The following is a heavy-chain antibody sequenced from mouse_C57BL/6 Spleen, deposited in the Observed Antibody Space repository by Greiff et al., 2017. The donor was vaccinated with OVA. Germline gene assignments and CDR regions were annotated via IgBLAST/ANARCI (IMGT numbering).Heavy chain of an antibody. CDR3: ARHLNYYGSSPHAMDY. Sequence: EVMLVESGGDLVKPGGSLKLSCAASGFTFSSYGMSWVRQTPDKRLEWVATISSGGSYTYYPDSVKGRFTISRDNAKNTLYLQMSSLKSEDTAMYYCARHLNYYGSSPHAMDYWGQGTSVTVSS. V-gene: IGHV5-6*01. CDR2: ISSGGSYT. J-gene: IGHJ4*01. D-gene: IGHD1-1*01. CDR1: GFTFSSYG.